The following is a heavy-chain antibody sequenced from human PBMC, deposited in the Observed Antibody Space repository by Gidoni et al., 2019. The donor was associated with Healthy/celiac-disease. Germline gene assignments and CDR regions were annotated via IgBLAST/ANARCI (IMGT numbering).Heavy chain of an antibody. CDR2: ISGSGGST. CDR1: GFTFSSYA. D-gene: IGHD2-15*01. J-gene: IGHJ3*02. Sequence: EVQLLESGGGLVQPGGSLRLSCAASGFTFSSYAMSWVRQAPGQGLEWVSAISGSGGSTYYADSVKGRFTISRDNSKNTLYLQMNSLRAEDTAVYYCATQEPVVVVAAQGDLHGQRGAYDAFDIWGQGTMVTVSS. V-gene: IGHV3-23*01. CDR3: ATQEPVVVVAAQGDLHGQRGAYDAFDI.